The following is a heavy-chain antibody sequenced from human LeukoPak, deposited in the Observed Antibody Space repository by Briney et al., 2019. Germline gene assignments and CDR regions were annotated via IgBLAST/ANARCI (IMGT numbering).Heavy chain of an antibody. CDR2: ISAYNGNT. V-gene: IGHV1-18*01. CDR1: GYTFTSYG. Sequence: ASVKVSCKASGYTFTSYGISWVRQAPGQGLEWMGWISAYNGNTNYAQKLQGRVTMTTDTSTSTAYMELSRLRSDDTAVYYCARDLSSMTIVATTNAFDYWGQGTLVTVSS. CDR3: ARDLSSMTIVATTNAFDY. J-gene: IGHJ4*02. D-gene: IGHD5-12*01.